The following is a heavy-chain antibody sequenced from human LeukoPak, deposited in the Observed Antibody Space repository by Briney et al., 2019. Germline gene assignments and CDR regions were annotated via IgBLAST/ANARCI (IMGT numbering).Heavy chain of an antibody. D-gene: IGHD6-13*01. Sequence: PSETLSLTCTVSGGSISSGDYNWSWFRQPPGKGLEWIGYIYYSGNTYYNPSLESRLTISVDTSKNQFSLKLSSVTAADTAVYDCARADSGSTWYYFDSWGQGTLVTVSS. J-gene: IGHJ4*02. CDR1: GGSISSGDYN. V-gene: IGHV4-30-4*01. CDR3: ARADSGSTWYYFDS. CDR2: IYYSGNT.